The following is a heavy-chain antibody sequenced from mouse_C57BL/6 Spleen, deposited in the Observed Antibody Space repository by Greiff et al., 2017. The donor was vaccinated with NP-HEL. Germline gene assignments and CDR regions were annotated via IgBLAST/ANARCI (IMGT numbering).Heavy chain of an antibody. Sequence: VQLQQSGAELVRPGASVKLSCTASGFNIKDDYMHWVKQRPEQGLEWIGWIDPENGDTEYASKFQGKATITVDTSSNTAYLQLSSLTSEDTAVYYCTTFITTVVATNYFDYWGQGTTLTVSS. D-gene: IGHD1-1*01. CDR1: GFNIKDDY. CDR3: TTFITTVVATNYFDY. J-gene: IGHJ2*01. V-gene: IGHV14-4*01. CDR2: IDPENGDT.